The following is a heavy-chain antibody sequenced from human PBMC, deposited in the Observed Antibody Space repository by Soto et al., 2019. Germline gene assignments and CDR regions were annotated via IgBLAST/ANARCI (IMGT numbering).Heavy chain of an antibody. V-gene: IGHV4-4*07. CDR1: GGSISGYY. Sequence: KTSETLSLTCTVSGGSISGYYWSWIRQPAGKGLEWIGRMYNSERTNYNPSHKSRVTMSMDTSKNQFSLKLASVTAADTAVYFCAREPLAHSYFDLWGQGTLVTVSS. J-gene: IGHJ4*02. CDR3: AREPLAHSYFDL. CDR2: MYNSERT.